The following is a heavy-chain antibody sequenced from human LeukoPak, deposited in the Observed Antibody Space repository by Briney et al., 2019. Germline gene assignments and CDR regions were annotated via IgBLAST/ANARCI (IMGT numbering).Heavy chain of an antibody. Sequence: PGGSLRLSCAASGFTFSSYAMSSVRQAPGKGLGWVSAISGSGGNTYYADSVKGRFTISRDNTKNTLYLQMNSLRAEDTAVYYCAKVGSFRDYYYCSMDVWGKGTTVTVSS. V-gene: IGHV3-23*01. CDR1: GFTFSSYA. D-gene: IGHD6-6*01. CDR2: ISGSGGNT. CDR3: AKVGSFRDYYYCSMDV. J-gene: IGHJ6*04.